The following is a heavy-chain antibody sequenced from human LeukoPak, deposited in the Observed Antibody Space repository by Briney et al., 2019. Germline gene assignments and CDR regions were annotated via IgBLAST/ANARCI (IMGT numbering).Heavy chain of an antibody. V-gene: IGHV3-21*01. CDR3: ARTKGYSGYDSTVDV. J-gene: IGHJ6*04. Sequence: GGSLRLSCAASGFTFSSYSMNWVRQAPGKGLEWVSSISSSSSYIYYADSVKGRFTISRDNAKNSLYLQMNGLRAEDTAVYYCARTKGYSGYDSTVDVWGKGTTVTVSS. D-gene: IGHD5-12*01. CDR1: GFTFSSYS. CDR2: ISSSSSYI.